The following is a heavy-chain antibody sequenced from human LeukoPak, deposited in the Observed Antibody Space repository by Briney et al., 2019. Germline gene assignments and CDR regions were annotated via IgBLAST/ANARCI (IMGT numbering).Heavy chain of an antibody. J-gene: IGHJ3*02. CDR1: GYTFTSYG. D-gene: IGHD1-26*01. Sequence: GASVKVSCKASGYTFTSYGISWVRQAPGQGLEWMGWISAYNGNTNYAQKLQGRVTMTTDTSTSTAYMELRSLRSDDTAVYYCARVTRHFGGSYSNAFDIWGQGTMVTVSS. V-gene: IGHV1-18*01. CDR3: ARVTRHFGGSYSNAFDI. CDR2: ISAYNGNT.